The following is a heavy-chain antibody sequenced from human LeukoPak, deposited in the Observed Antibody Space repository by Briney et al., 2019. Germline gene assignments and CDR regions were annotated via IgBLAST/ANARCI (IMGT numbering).Heavy chain of an antibody. CDR1: GGTFSSYA. J-gene: IGHJ4*02. V-gene: IGHV1-69*01. Sequence: ASVKVSCKASGGTFSSYAISWVRQAPGQGLEWMGGIIPIFGTAIYAQKFQGRVTITADESTSTAYMELSSLRSEGTAVYYCAREGYSSSWYFDYWGQGTLVTVSS. CDR2: IIPIFGTA. D-gene: IGHD6-13*01. CDR3: AREGYSSSWYFDY.